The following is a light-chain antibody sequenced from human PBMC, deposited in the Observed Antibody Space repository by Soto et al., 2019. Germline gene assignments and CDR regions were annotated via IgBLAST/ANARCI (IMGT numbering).Light chain of an antibody. Sequence: EIVLTQSPGTLSLSPGERATLPCRASQSVRSTYVAWYQQKPGQAPRLLIFDASSRATGIPDRFSGSGSGKDCTLTISRRKPEDFAVYYCHQYGTSPATFGQGTKVEIK. J-gene: IGKJ1*01. CDR3: HQYGTSPAT. V-gene: IGKV3-20*01. CDR1: QSVRSTY. CDR2: DAS.